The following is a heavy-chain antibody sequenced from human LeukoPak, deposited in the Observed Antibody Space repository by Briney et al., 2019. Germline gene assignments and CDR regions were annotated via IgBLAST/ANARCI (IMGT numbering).Heavy chain of an antibody. D-gene: IGHD3-3*01. CDR2: IRYDGSNK. J-gene: IGHJ4*02. CDR1: GFTFSSYG. CDR3: ARDGVTIFGVALH. Sequence: GGSERLSCAASGFTFSSYGMHWVRQAPGKGLEWVAFIRYDGSNKYYADSVKGRFTISRDNSKNTLYLQMNSLRAEDTAVYYCARDGVTIFGVALHWGQGTLVTVSS. V-gene: IGHV3-30*02.